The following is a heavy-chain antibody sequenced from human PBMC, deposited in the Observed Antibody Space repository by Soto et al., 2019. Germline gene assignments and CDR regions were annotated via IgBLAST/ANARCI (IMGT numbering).Heavy chain of an antibody. V-gene: IGHV3-30*18. CDR2: ISHDGSDK. CDR1: GFTFSGYG. J-gene: IGHJ4*02. CDR3: AKEDVWFAKDY. Sequence: GGSLRLSCVASGFTFSGYGMHWVRQAPGKGLEWLAVISHDGSDKYYADSVRGRFTISRDNSENTLYLQMNSLRPEDTAVYYCAKEDVWFAKDYWGQGTLVTVSS. D-gene: IGHD3-10*01.